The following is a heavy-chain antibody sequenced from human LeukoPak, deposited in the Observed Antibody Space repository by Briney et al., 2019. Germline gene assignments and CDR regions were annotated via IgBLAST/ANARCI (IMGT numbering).Heavy chain of an antibody. CDR2: INPNSGGT. D-gene: IGHD6-13*01. CDR1: GYTFTGYY. J-gene: IGHJ5*02. V-gene: IGHV1-2*02. Sequence: ASVKVSCKASGYTFTGYYMHWVRQAPGQGLEWMGWINPNSGGTNYAQKFQGRVTMTRDTSISTAYMELSRLRSDDTAVYYCARDPAPGIAAPIGFGRWGQGTLVTASS. CDR3: ARDPAPGIAAPIGFGR.